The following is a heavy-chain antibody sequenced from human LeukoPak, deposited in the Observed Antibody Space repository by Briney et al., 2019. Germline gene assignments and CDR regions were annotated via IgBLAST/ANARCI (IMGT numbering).Heavy chain of an antibody. D-gene: IGHD6-19*01. J-gene: IGHJ5*02. CDR2: IRYDGSNN. CDR1: DFTFSNFG. V-gene: IGHV3-30*02. CDR3: ARTAVAGTLRWFDL. Sequence: TGGSLRLSCVASDFTFSNFGMHWVRQAPGKGLEWLSFIRYDGSNNYHADSVKGRFSISRDNSKNTLHLQMNTLRPDDTAAYYCARTAVAGTLRWFDLWGQGTLVIVSS.